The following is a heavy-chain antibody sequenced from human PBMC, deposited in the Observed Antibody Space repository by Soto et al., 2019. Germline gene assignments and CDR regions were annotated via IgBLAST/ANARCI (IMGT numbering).Heavy chain of an antibody. CDR3: ARGFNFRGFNFDY. CDR1: GGSISDYY. D-gene: IGHD5-12*01. V-gene: IGHV4-59*01. J-gene: IGHJ4*02. Sequence: PSETLSLTCTVSGGSISDYYWTWIRQPPGKGLEWIGYIYYSGSTNSNPSLKSRGTISVDTSKNQFSLKLSSVTAADTAVYYCARGFNFRGFNFDYWGQGALVTVSS. CDR2: IYYSGST.